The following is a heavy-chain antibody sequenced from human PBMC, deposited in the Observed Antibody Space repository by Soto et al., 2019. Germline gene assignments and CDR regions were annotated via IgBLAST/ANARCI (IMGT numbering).Heavy chain of an antibody. CDR3: ARDHDSSGYYRFDY. CDR1: GFTFSSYA. D-gene: IGHD3-22*01. CDR2: ISYDGSNK. J-gene: IGHJ4*02. Sequence: GGSLRLSCAASGFTFSSYAMHWVRQAPGKGLEWVAVISYDGSNKYYADSVKGRFTISRDNSKNTLYLQMNSLRAEDTAVYYCARDHDSSGYYRFDYWGQGTLVTVSS. V-gene: IGHV3-30-3*01.